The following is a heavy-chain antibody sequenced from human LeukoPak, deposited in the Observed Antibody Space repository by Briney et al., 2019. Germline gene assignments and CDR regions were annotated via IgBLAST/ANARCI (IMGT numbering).Heavy chain of an antibody. J-gene: IGHJ4*02. D-gene: IGHD6-19*01. Sequence: PGGSLRLSCAASGFTFSSYSMNWVRQAPGKGLEWVSSISSSSSYIYYADSVKGRFTISRDNAKNSLYLQMNSLRAEDTAVYYCARDRGIAVAGPHADWGQGTLVTVSS. CDR1: GFTFSSYS. V-gene: IGHV3-21*01. CDR3: ARDRGIAVAGPHAD. CDR2: ISSSSSYI.